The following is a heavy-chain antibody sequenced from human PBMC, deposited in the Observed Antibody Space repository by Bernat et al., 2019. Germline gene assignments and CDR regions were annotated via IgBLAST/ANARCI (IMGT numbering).Heavy chain of an antibody. Sequence: QVQLVESGGGLVKPGGSLRLSCAASGFTFSDYYMSWIRQAPGKGLEWVSYISSSSSYTNYADSVKGRFTISRDNAKNPLYLQMNSLRAEDSAVYYCARSGGIAAAGEPFDYWGQGTLVTVSS. CDR1: GFTFSDYY. D-gene: IGHD6-13*01. CDR3: ARSGGIAAAGEPFDY. V-gene: IGHV3-11*05. CDR2: ISSSSSYT. J-gene: IGHJ4*02.